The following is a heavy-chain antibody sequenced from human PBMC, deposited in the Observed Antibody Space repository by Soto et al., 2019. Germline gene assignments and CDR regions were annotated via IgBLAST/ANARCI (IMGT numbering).Heavy chain of an antibody. Sequence: QVQLVQSGAEVRKPGASVTVSRRSSGDSFNDYYIHWVRQAPGQGFEWMGWINPNGGVTKYAQKFQGWVSMTRDTSIRTGYMQLSRLRADDTAVYYCARESGGATATLDYYYFYMDVWGTGTTVTVSS. CDR2: INPNGGVT. CDR1: GDSFNDYY. D-gene: IGHD5-12*01. CDR3: ARESGGATATLDYYYFYMDV. J-gene: IGHJ6*03. V-gene: IGHV1-2*04.